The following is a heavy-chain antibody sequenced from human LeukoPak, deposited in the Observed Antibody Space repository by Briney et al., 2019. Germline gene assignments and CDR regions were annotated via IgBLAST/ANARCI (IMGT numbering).Heavy chain of an antibody. CDR2: IDQDGSVR. CDR1: GFTFSSFL. V-gene: IGHV3-7*01. CDR3: ARDPGSSSFDY. Sequence: GGSLRLSCVASGFTFSSFLMSWVRQAPGKGLEFVANIDQDGSVRNYVDSVKGRFIISRDNAKNSLYLQMDSLRAEDTAVYFCARDPGSSSFDYWGLGTPVTVSS. J-gene: IGHJ4*02. D-gene: IGHD6-13*01.